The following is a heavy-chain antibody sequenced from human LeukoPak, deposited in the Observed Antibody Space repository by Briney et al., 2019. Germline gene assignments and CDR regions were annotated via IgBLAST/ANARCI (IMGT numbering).Heavy chain of an antibody. V-gene: IGHV3-30-3*01. CDR2: ISYDGSNK. D-gene: IGHD4-23*01. CDR3: ARDRMYGGNSGDY. CDR1: GFTFSGYP. Sequence: GGSLRLSCAASGFTFSGYPIHWVRQAPGKGLEWVAVISYDGSNKYYADSVKGRFTISRDNSKNTLYLQMNSLRAEDTAVYYCARDRMYGGNSGDYWGQGTTVTVSS. J-gene: IGHJ4*03.